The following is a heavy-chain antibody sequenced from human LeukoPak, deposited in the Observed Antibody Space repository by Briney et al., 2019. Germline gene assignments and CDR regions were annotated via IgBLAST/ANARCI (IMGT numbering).Heavy chain of an antibody. D-gene: IGHD2-8*01. Sequence: GGSLRLSCAAAGFTFSSYAMTWVRQAPGRGLEWVSGVSYSGDTTYYADSVKGRFTISRDNSKNTLYLQMNSLRAEDTAVYYCAKGLGHVLMVYAIRAFDIWGQGTMVTVSS. CDR1: GFTFSSYA. V-gene: IGHV3-23*01. CDR2: VSYSGDTT. J-gene: IGHJ3*02. CDR3: AKGLGHVLMVYAIRAFDI.